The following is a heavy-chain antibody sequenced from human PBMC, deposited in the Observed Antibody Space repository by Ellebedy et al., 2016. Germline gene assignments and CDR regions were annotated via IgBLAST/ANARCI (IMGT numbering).Heavy chain of an antibody. Sequence: GGSLRLSCAASGFTFSRYPFHWVRQVPGKGLEWVAVISSDGSNKSYGDSVKGRITISRDNSKSSVYLQLNSLRSEDTAVYFCARDVSRVVIADRLDYWGQGTLVTVSS. V-gene: IGHV3-30*14. CDR2: ISSDGSNK. CDR3: ARDVSRVVIADRLDY. D-gene: IGHD2-15*01. CDR1: GFTFSRYP. J-gene: IGHJ4*02.